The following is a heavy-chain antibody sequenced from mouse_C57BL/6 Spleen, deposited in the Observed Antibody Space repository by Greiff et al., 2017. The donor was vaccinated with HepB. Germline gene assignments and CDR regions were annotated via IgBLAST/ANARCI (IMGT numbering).Heavy chain of an antibody. CDR1: GFTFSSYG. V-gene: IGHV5-6*01. CDR3: AREDRYFDV. Sequence: EVKLMESGGDLVKPGGSLKLSCAASGFTFSSYGMSWVRQTPDKRLEWVATISSGGSYTYYPDSVKGRFTISRDNAKNTLYLQMSSLKSEDTAMYYCAREDRYFDVWGTGTTVTVSS. J-gene: IGHJ1*03. CDR2: ISSGGSYT.